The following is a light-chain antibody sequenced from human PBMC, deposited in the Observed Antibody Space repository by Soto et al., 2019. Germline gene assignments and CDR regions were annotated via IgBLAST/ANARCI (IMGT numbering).Light chain of an antibody. J-gene: IGLJ2*01. CDR1: SSDVGSYNY. V-gene: IGLV2-14*01. CDR3: CSYTRTTALRV. CDR2: DVS. Sequence: QSALTQPASVSGSPGQSITISCTGTSSDVGSYNYVSWYQQHPGKAPKVIIYDVSNRPSGVSYRFSASKSGNTASLTISWLQAEDEADYYCCSYTRTTALRVFGGGTQLTVL.